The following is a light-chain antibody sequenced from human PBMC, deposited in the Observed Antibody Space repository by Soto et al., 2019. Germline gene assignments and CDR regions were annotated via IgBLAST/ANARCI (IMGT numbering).Light chain of an antibody. CDR2: GAS. CDR1: QSVSSS. Sequence: EIVMTQSPDTLSVSPGERATLSFRASQSVSSSLGWYQQKPGQAPRLLIYGASSRATGIPDRFSGSGSGTDFTLTISRLEPEDFAVYYCQQYGSSPITFGQGTRLEIK. V-gene: IGKV3-20*01. CDR3: QQYGSSPIT. J-gene: IGKJ5*01.